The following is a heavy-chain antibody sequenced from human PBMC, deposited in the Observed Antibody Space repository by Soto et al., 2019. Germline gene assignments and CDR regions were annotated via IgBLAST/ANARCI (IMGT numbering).Heavy chain of an antibody. CDR3: ARGHVGYGDYVDLVYAFDI. V-gene: IGHV1-69*01. CDR1: GGTFSSYA. CDR2: IIPIFGTA. D-gene: IGHD4-17*01. J-gene: IGHJ3*02. Sequence: QVQLVQSGAEVKKPGSSVKVSCKASGGTFSSYAISWVRQAPGQGIEWMGGIIPIFGTANYAQKFQGRVTITADESTGTAYMELSSLRSEDTAVYYCARGHVGYGDYVDLVYAFDIWGQGTMVTVSS.